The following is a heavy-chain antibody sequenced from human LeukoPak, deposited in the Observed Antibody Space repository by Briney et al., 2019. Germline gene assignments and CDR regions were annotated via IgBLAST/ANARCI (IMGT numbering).Heavy chain of an antibody. D-gene: IGHD3-22*01. V-gene: IGHV3-49*03. CDR3: TRRYNYDSSGYYYVRDAFDI. CDR2: IRSKAYGGTT. CDR1: GFTFGDYA. J-gene: IGHJ3*02. Sequence: GGSLRLSCTASGFTFGDYAMSWFRQAPGKGLEWVGFIRSKAYGGTTEYAASVKGRFTISRDDSRSIAYLQMNSLKTEDTAAYYCTRRYNYDSSGYYYVRDAFDIWGQGTMVTVSS.